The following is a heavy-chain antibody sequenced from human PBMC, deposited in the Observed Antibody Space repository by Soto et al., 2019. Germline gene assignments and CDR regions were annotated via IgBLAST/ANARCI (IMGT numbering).Heavy chain of an antibody. CDR3: VNGDYFSYMDV. Sequence: GGSLRLSCAASGFTFGAYAMNWVRQAPGKGLEWVSYISSSSGAIYYADSVKGRFTISRDNTKNSLHLQMNSLGAEDTAVYYCVNGDYFSYMDVWGKGTTVTVSS. V-gene: IGHV3-48*04. CDR2: ISSSSGAI. J-gene: IGHJ6*03. CDR1: GFTFGAYA. D-gene: IGHD2-8*01.